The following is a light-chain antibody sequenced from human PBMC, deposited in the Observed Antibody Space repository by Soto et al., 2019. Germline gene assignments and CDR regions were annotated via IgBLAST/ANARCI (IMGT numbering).Light chain of an antibody. J-gene: IGKJ1*01. V-gene: IGKV1-39*01. CDR2: AAS. CDR1: QDISSS. Sequence: DSEKTQSRSSLSSCIGDILTISCRASQDISSSLNWYQHKSGKAPKLLIYAASGLHSGVPSRFSGSGSGTDFTLTISSLQPEDFATYYCKQSYVTPWTFGQGTKVDIK. CDR3: KQSYVTPWT.